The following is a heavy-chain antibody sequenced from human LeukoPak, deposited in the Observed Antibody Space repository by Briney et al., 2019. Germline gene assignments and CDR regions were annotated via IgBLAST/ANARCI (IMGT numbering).Heavy chain of an antibody. D-gene: IGHD3-10*01. J-gene: IGHJ4*02. CDR3: RSPDY. CDR1: EFTFSNYL. Sequence: GGSLRLSCAASEFTFSNYLMHWVRQAPGKGLEWVAVISYDGSSKYYADSVKGRFTISRDNSKNTLSLQMNSLRAEDTAVYYCRSPDYWGQGTLVTVSS. V-gene: IGHV3-30*04. CDR2: ISYDGSSK.